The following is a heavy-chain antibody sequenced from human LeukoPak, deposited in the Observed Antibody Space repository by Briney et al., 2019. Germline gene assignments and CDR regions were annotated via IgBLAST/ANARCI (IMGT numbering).Heavy chain of an antibody. Sequence: PGGSLRLSCAASGFTFSSYTMHWIRQAPGKGLEWVSSISGSNSYIFYADSVRGRFTVSRDNAKNTLYLQMNSLRAEDTAVYYCASRSPALDYWGQGTLVTVSS. V-gene: IGHV3-21*01. CDR3: ASRSPALDY. CDR1: GFTFSSYT. CDR2: ISGSNSYI. D-gene: IGHD2-2*01. J-gene: IGHJ4*02.